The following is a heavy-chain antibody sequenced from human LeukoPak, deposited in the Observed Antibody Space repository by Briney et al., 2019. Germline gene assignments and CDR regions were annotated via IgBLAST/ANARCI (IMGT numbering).Heavy chain of an antibody. V-gene: IGHV1-69*13. Sequence: SVKVSCKASGGTISSYAISWVRQAPGQGLEWMGGIIPIFGTANYAQKFQGRVTITADESTSTAYMELSSLRSEDTAVYYCARDGSRDGYNYPYWGQGTLVTVSS. D-gene: IGHD5-24*01. J-gene: IGHJ4*02. CDR2: IIPIFGTA. CDR3: ARDGSRDGYNYPY. CDR1: GGTISSYA.